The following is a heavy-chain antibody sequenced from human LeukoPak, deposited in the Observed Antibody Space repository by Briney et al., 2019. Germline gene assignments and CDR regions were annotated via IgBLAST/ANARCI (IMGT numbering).Heavy chain of an antibody. J-gene: IGHJ4*02. Sequence: ASVKVSCKASGYTFTGYYMHWVRQAPGQGLGWMGRINPNSGGTNYAQKFQGRVTMTRDTSISTAYMELSRLRPDDTAVYYWATAGATRVWGQGTLVTVSS. CDR2: INPNSGGT. CDR1: GYTFTGYY. V-gene: IGHV1-2*06. CDR3: ATAGATRV. D-gene: IGHD1-26*01.